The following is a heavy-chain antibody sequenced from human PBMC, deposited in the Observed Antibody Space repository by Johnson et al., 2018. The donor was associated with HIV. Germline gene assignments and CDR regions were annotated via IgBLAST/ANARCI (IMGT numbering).Heavy chain of an antibody. CDR2: IRYDGSNK. V-gene: IGHV3-30*02. CDR1: GFTFSSYG. CDR3: ATVVYYDSSALRMYAFDI. D-gene: IGHD3-22*01. Sequence: QVQLVESGGGVVQPGGSLRLSCAASGFTFSSYGMHWVRQAPGKGLEWVAFIRYDGSNKYYADSVTGRFTISRDNSKNTLYLQMNSLRAEDTAVYYCATVVYYDSSALRMYAFDIWGQGTMVTVSS. J-gene: IGHJ3*02.